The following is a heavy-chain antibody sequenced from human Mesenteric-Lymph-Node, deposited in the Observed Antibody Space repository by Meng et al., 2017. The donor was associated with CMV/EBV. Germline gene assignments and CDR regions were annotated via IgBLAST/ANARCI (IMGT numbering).Heavy chain of an antibody. D-gene: IGHD3-3*01. CDR1: GFTFSSYA. V-gene: IGHV3-23*01. Sequence: GESLKISCAASGFTFSSYAMSWVRQAPGKGLEWVSAISGSGGSTYYADSVKGRFTISRDNSKNTLYLQMSSLRAEDTAVYYCAKVGAPYDFWSGHDAFDIWGQGTMVTVSS. CDR2: ISGSGGST. J-gene: IGHJ3*02. CDR3: AKVGAPYDFWSGHDAFDI.